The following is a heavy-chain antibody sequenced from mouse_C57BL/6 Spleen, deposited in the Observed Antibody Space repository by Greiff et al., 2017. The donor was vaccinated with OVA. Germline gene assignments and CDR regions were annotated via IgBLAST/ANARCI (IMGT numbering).Heavy chain of an antibody. J-gene: IGHJ4*01. V-gene: IGHV3-6*01. CDR1: GYSITSGYY. CDR3: ARALSYDFYAMDY. Sequence: EVKLQESGPGLVKPSQSLSLTCSVTGYSITSGYYWNWIRQFPGNKLEWMGYISYDGSNNYNPSLKNRISITRDTSKNQFFLKLNSVTTEDTATYYCARALSYDFYAMDYWGQGTSVTVSS. CDR2: ISYDGSN. D-gene: IGHD6-1*01.